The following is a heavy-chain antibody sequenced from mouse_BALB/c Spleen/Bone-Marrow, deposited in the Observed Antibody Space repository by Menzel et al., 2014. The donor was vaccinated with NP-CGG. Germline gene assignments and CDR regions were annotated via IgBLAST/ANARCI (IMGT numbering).Heavy chain of an antibody. D-gene: IGHD2-5*01. CDR2: ISNGGNYT. Sequence: EVQRVESGGALVKPGGSLKLSCAASGFTFSDYAMSWVRQSPEKRLEWVAEISNGGNYTYYPDTVTDRFTISRDNAKNTLYLEMSSLRSEDTAMYYCSRNSNYSFDFWGQGTTLTVSS. J-gene: IGHJ2*01. CDR1: GFTFSDYA. V-gene: IGHV5-9-4*01. CDR3: SRNSNYSFDF.